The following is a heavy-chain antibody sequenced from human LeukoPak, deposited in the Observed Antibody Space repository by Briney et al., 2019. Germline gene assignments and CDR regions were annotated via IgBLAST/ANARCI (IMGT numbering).Heavy chain of an antibody. CDR2: IYYSGST. CDR1: GGSISSYF. CDR3: ARVQQQWLGAYPDY. J-gene: IGHJ4*02. Sequence: SETLSLTCTVSGGSISSYFWSWIRQPPGKGLEWIGYIYYSGSTNYNPSLKSRVTISVDTSKNQFSLKLSSVTAADTAVYYCARVQQQWLGAYPDYWGQGTLVTVSS. D-gene: IGHD6-19*01. V-gene: IGHV4-59*01.